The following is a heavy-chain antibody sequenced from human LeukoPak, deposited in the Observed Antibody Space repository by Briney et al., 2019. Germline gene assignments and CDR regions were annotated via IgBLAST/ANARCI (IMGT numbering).Heavy chain of an antibody. CDR3: ARLGYDSSRSGFDY. Sequence: SETLSLTCTVSGGSINDFYWSWIRQPPGKGLEWIGSIYYSGSTYYNPSLKSRVTISVDTSKNQFSLKLSSVTAADTAVYYCARLGYDSSRSGFDYWGQGTLVTVSS. V-gene: IGHV4-39*01. CDR2: IYYSGST. J-gene: IGHJ4*02. D-gene: IGHD3-22*01. CDR1: GGSINDFY.